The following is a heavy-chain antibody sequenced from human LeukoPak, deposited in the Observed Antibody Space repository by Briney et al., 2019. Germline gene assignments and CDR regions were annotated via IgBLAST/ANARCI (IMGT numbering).Heavy chain of an antibody. D-gene: IGHD3-22*01. J-gene: IGHJ5*02. CDR3: ARWATDDSSGYYST. Sequence: PGGSLRLSCVASGFTFSGSAMHWVRQASGAGLEWVGRIRSKAKSYATAYAASVKGRLTISRDDSKNTAYLQMNSLKTEDTAAYDCARWATDDSSGYYSTWGQGTLVTVSS. V-gene: IGHV3-73*01. CDR1: GFTFSGSA. CDR2: IRSKAKSYAT.